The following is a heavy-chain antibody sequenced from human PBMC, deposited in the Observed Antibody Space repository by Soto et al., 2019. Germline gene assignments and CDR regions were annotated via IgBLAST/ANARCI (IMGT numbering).Heavy chain of an antibody. CDR1: GGSISSSNW. J-gene: IGHJ5*02. Sequence: QVQLQESGPGLVKPSGTLSLTCAVSGGSISSSNWWSWVRQPPGKGLEWIGDIYHSGSTNYNPSLKSRVTISVDKSKNKFSLKLSSVTAADTAVYYCARGQYYDSSGYFVKYDWFDPWGQGTLVTVS. V-gene: IGHV4-4*02. CDR2: IYHSGST. D-gene: IGHD3-22*01. CDR3: ARGQYYDSSGYFVKYDWFDP.